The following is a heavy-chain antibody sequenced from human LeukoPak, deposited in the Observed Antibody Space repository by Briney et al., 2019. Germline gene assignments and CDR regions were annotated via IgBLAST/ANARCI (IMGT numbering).Heavy chain of an antibody. CDR2: ISPSGGST. D-gene: IGHD6-19*01. V-gene: IGHV1-46*01. Sequence: ASVKVSCKAFGYTFTRYYMHWVRQAPGQGPEWMGVISPSGGSTTYAQKFQGRVTLTRDMSTSTDYLELSSLRSEDTAVYYCARHNQQVSGEGGNWFDPWGQGTLVTVSS. CDR3: ARHNQQVSGEGGNWFDP. J-gene: IGHJ5*02. CDR1: GYTFTRYY.